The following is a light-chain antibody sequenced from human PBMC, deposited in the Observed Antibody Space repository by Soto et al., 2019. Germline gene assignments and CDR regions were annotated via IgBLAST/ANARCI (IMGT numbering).Light chain of an antibody. Sequence: QSALTQPASVSGSPGQSITISCTGTSSDVGGYNYVSWYQQHPGKVPKLMIYDVSSRPSGVSTRFSGSKSGNTASLTISGLQAEDEADYYCSSSTTDNTVVFGGGTKVTVL. V-gene: IGLV2-14*01. J-gene: IGLJ2*01. CDR3: SSSTTDNTVV. CDR1: SSDVGGYNY. CDR2: DVS.